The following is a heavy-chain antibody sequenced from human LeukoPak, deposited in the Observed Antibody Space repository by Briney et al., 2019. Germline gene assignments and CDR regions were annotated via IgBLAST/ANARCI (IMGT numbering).Heavy chain of an antibody. CDR3: AKGVGVYTNWFDP. Sequence: SGGSLRLSCAASGFSFSTYAMTWVRQAPGKGLEWVSTITGSGGSTYYADSVKGRFTISRDNPKNTLYVQMNSLRAEDTAVYYCAKGVGVYTNWFDPWGQGTLVTVSS. D-gene: IGHD3-10*01. CDR1: GFSFSTYA. V-gene: IGHV3-23*01. CDR2: ITGSGGST. J-gene: IGHJ5*02.